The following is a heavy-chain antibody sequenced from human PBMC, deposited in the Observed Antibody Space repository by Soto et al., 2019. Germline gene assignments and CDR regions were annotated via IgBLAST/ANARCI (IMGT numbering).Heavy chain of an antibody. CDR2: IFSNDVK. CDR1: GFSLSNAGLG. D-gene: IGHD6-13*01. CDR3: ASTYSTSWYWFDP. Sequence: QVTVKESGPVLVKPTETLTLTCTVSGFSLSNAGLGVSWIRQPPGKALEWLAHIFSNDVKSYTTSLKSRLTTSKDTSKCQVVLTMTNMDPVDTATYYCASTYSTSWYWFDPWGQGTLVTVSS. J-gene: IGHJ5*02. V-gene: IGHV2-26*01.